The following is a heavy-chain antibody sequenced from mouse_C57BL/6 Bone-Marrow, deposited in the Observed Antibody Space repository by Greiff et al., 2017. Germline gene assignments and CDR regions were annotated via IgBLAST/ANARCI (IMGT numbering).Heavy chain of an antibody. Sequence: QVQLQQPGAELVKPGASVKLSCKASGYTFTSYWMHWVKQRPGQGLEWIGMIHPNSGSTNYKEKFKSKATLTVDKSSSTAYMQLSSLTSEDSAVYSCARSNDGYPPWFAYWGQGTLVTVSA. V-gene: IGHV1-64*01. J-gene: IGHJ3*01. D-gene: IGHD2-3*01. CDR2: IHPNSGST. CDR3: ARSNDGYPPWFAY. CDR1: GYTFTSYW.